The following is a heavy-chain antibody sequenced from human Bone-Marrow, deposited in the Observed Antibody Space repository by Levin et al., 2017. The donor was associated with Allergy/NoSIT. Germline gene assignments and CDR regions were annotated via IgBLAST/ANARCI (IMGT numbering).Heavy chain of an antibody. J-gene: IGHJ5*02. V-gene: IGHV4-39*07. D-gene: IGHD2-15*01. CDR1: GGSISSSSYY. CDR2: IYYSGST. CDR3: ARRVVAATKNWFDP. Sequence: SETLSLTCTVSGGSISSSSYYWGWIRQPPGKGLEWIGSIYYSGSTYYNPSLKSRVTISVDTSKNQFSLKLSSVTAADTAVYYCARRVVAATKNWFDPWGQGTLVTVSS.